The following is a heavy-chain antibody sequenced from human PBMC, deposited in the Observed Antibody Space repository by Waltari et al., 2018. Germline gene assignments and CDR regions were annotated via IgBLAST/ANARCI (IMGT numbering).Heavy chain of an antibody. V-gene: IGHV1-69*04. J-gene: IGHJ5*02. Sequence: QVQLVQSGAEVKKPGSSVKVSCKASGGTFSSYAISWVRQAPGQGLEWMGGIIPILGIANYAQKCQGRVTITADESTSTAYMELSSLRSEDTAVYYCARIPAAIKSRWFDPWGQGTLVTVSS. CDR1: GGTFSSYA. D-gene: IGHD2-2*01. CDR2: IIPILGIA. CDR3: ARIPAAIKSRWFDP.